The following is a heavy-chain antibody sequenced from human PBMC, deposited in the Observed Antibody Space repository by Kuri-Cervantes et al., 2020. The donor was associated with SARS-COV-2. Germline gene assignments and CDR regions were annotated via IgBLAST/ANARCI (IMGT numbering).Heavy chain of an antibody. J-gene: IGHJ4*02. CDR3: ARDLLGATPFDY. D-gene: IGHD1-26*01. V-gene: IGHV4-34*11. CDR2: MYHSGST. CDR1: GGSFSGYY. Sequence: SETLSLTCAVYGGSFSGYYWSWIRQPPGKGLEWIASMYHSGSTYYNPSLKSRVTISIDTSKNQFSLNLSSVTAADTAVYYCARDLLGATPFDYWGQGTLVTVSS.